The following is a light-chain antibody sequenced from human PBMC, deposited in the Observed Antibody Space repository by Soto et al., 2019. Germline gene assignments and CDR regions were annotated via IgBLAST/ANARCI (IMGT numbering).Light chain of an antibody. Sequence: QAVVPQEPSLTVSPGGTVTLTCASSTGAVTSGYYPNWFQQKPGQAPRALIYGTSNKHSWTPARFSGSLLGGKAALTLSGVQPEDGAEYYCLLYYGGAQLVFGGGTQLTVL. J-gene: IGLJ2*01. V-gene: IGLV7-43*01. CDR2: GTS. CDR1: TGAVTSGYY. CDR3: LLYYGGAQLV.